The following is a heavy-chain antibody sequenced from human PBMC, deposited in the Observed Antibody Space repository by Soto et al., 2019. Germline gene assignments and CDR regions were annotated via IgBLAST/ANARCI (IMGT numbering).Heavy chain of an antibody. CDR3: AGLGTLYYYDSSGYLPYYGMDV. D-gene: IGHD3-22*01. V-gene: IGHV4-34*01. Sequence: SETLSLTCAVYGGSFSGYYWSWIRQPPGKGLEWIGEINHSGSTNYNPSLKSRVTISVDTSKNQFSLKLSSVTAADTAVYYCAGLGTLYYYDSSGYLPYYGMDVWGQGTTVTVSS. CDR2: INHSGST. CDR1: GGSFSGYY. J-gene: IGHJ6*02.